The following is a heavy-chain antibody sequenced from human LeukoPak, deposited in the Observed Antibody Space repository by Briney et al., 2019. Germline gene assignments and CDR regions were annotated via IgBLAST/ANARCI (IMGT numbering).Heavy chain of an antibody. Sequence: SETLSLTCTVSGGSISSSTYQWAWIRQPPGKGLEWIGTIFYSGSTYYNPSLESRVTISVQTSKNQFSLKLNSVTAADTAVYYCARHWAYYDSRRGGNDYWGQGTLVTVSS. CDR1: GGSISSSTYQ. D-gene: IGHD3-22*01. V-gene: IGHV4-39*01. CDR2: IFYSGST. J-gene: IGHJ4*02. CDR3: ARHWAYYDSRRGGNDY.